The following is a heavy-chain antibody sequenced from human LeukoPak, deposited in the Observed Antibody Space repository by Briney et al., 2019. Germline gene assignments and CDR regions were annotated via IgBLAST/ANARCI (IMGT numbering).Heavy chain of an antibody. J-gene: IGHJ6*02. CDR2: ISAYNGNT. D-gene: IGHD3-22*01. CDR1: GYTFTSYG. V-gene: IGHV1-18*01. Sequence: GASVKVSCKASGYTFTSYGISWVRQAPGQGLEWMGWISAYNGNTNYAQKLQDRVTMTTDTSTSTAYMELRSLRSDDTAVYYCARLDSSGYLYYYYYGMDVWGQGTTVTVSS. CDR3: ARLDSSGYLYYYYYGMDV.